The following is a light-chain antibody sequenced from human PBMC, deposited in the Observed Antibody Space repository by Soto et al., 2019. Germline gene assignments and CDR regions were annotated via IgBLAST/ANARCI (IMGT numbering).Light chain of an antibody. Sequence: ILITHSPTSIHSPVXDGATITSLVSQRISTYLKWYQQKKAKHPNLLFFDAASMRNAGASSCIGSGAAPDLSTIIISMQPEDFVAFYCRQQYSLSWTFGQGTKVDIK. CDR2: DAA. CDR3: RQQYSLSWT. V-gene: IGKV1-39*01. J-gene: IGKJ1*01. CDR1: QRISTY.